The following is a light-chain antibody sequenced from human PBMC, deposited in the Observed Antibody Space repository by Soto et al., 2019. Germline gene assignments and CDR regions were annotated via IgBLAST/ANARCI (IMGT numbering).Light chain of an antibody. V-gene: IGLV2-23*02. J-gene: IGLJ1*01. CDR3: CSWAGSNSFYF. CDR1: SSDVGSYNL. Sequence: QSVLTQPASVSGSPGQSITISCTGNSSDVGSYNLVSWYQQLPGKAHKLIIYEVSKRPSGVSNRFSGSKSGNTASLTISGLQAEDEADYYCCSWAGSNSFYFFGTGTKVTVL. CDR2: EVS.